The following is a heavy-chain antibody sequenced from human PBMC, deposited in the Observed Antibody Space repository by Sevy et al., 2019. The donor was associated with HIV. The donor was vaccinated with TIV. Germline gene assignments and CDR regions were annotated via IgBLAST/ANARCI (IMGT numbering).Heavy chain of an antibody. D-gene: IGHD3-22*01. V-gene: IGHV4-34*01. CDR1: GGSFSGYY. Sequence: LLQLRETLSLTCAVYGGSFSGYYWSWIRQPPGKGLEWIGEINHSGSTNYNPSLKSRVTISVDTSKNQFSLKLSSVTAADTAVYYCAREDYDSSGKGESFDYWGQGTLVTVSS. CDR3: AREDYDSSGKGESFDY. J-gene: IGHJ4*02. CDR2: INHSGST.